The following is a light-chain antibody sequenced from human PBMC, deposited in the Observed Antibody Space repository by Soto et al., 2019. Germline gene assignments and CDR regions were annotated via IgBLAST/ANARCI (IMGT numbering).Light chain of an antibody. CDR2: GNS. CDR3: QSYDSSLSVFYV. V-gene: IGLV1-40*01. J-gene: IGLJ1*01. CDR1: SSNIGAGYD. Sequence: QPVLTQPPSVSGGPGQRVTISCAGSSSNIGAGYDVHWYQQLPGTAPKLLIYGNSNRPSGVPDRFSGSKSGTSASLAITGLQAEDEADYYCQSYDSSLSVFYVFGTGTKVTVL.